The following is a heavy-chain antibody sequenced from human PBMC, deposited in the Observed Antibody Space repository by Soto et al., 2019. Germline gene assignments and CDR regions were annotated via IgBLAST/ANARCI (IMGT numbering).Heavy chain of an antibody. CDR2: ISYEGSHT. Sequence: QVQLVESGGGVVQPGRSLRLSCAASGFIFSSYGMHWVRQAPGKGLEWVAVISYEGSHTYYADSVKGRFTITRDNSKNSLSLQKNSLRPEDTAVYYCAKEVHCGGGSCSWSEGFDYWGQGTLLTVSS. J-gene: IGHJ4*02. V-gene: IGHV3-30*18. D-gene: IGHD2-15*01. CDR3: AKEVHCGGGSCSWSEGFDY. CDR1: GFIFSSYG.